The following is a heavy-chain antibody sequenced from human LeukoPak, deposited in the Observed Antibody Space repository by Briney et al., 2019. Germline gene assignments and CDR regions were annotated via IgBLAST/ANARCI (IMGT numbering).Heavy chain of an antibody. D-gene: IGHD6-19*01. CDR2: IYYSGST. V-gene: IGHV4-39*01. J-gene: IGHJ4*02. CDR3: ARSGSGRLLDY. Sequence: SETLSLTCTVSGGSISTNTYYWGWIRQPPGKALEWIGSIYYSGSTYYNPSLKSRVTITVDTSKNQFSLKLSSVTATDTAVYFCARSGSGRLLDYWGQGTLVTVSS. CDR1: GGSISTNTYY.